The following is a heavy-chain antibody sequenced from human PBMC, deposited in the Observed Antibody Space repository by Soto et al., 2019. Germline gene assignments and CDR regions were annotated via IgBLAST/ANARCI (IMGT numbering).Heavy chain of an antibody. CDR3: AIMETFGSLNWFAP. V-gene: IGHV1-8*01. Sequence: GASVKVSCKASGYSFTNNDVSWVRQATGQGLEWMGWMNPGSGDTGYAQKFQGRVTMTRDISIATAYMELSSLRSDDTAIYYCAIMETFGSLNWFAPCGQGTLVTVSA. CDR1: GYSFTNND. D-gene: IGHD3-16*01. CDR2: MNPGSGDT. J-gene: IGHJ5*02.